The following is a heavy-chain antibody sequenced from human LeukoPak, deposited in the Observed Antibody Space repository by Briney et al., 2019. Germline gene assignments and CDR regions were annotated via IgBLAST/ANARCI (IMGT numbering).Heavy chain of an antibody. CDR3: ARDGAARPEYDY. CDR1: GYTFTGYY. J-gene: IGHJ4*02. D-gene: IGHD6-6*01. CDR2: INPDSGGT. V-gene: IGHV1-2*02. Sequence: SVKVSCKASGYTFTGYYMHWVRQAPGQGLEWMGWINPDSGGTNYAQKFQGRVTMTRDTSISTAYMELSRLRSDDTAVYYCARDGAARPEYDYWGQGTLVTVSS.